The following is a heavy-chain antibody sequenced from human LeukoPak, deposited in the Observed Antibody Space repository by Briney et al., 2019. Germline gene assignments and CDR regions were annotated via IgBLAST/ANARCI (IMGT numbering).Heavy chain of an antibody. J-gene: IGHJ4*02. CDR3: AKDDPTGRYL. CDR2: IHNDGITE. Sequence: GGSLRLSCAASGFTFSSFGMHRVRQTPGKGLEWLTFIHNDGITEYFADSVKGRFTISRDNSKNTVYLQMNSLRVEDTAVYYCAKDDPTGRYLWGQGTLVPVSS. CDR1: GFTFSSFG. V-gene: IGHV3-30*02. D-gene: IGHD1-26*01.